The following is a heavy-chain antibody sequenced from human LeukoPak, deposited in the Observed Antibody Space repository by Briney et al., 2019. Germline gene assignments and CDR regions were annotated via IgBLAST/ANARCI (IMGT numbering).Heavy chain of an antibody. V-gene: IGHV3-72*01. CDR2: TRNKANSYTT. CDR1: GFTFSDHY. J-gene: IGHJ4*02. CDR3: AASLVGKYYFDY. D-gene: IGHD2-15*01. Sequence: GGSLRLSCAASGFTFSDHYMDWVRQAPGKGLEWVGRTRNKANSYTTEYAASVKGRFTISRDDSKNSLYLKMNSLKTEDTVVYYCAASLVGKYYFDYWGQGTLVTVSS.